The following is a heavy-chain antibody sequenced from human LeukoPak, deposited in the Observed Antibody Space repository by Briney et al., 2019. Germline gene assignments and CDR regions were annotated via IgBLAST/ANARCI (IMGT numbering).Heavy chain of an antibody. V-gene: IGHV1-2*02. D-gene: IGHD3-22*01. Sequence: ASVKVSCKASGYTFTGYYMHWVRQAPGQGLEWMGWINPNSGGTNYAQKFQGRVTMTRDTSISTAYMELSRLRSDDTAVYYCARGYYDSSGWDLDYFDYWGQGTLVTVSS. CDR1: GYTFTGYY. CDR3: ARGYYDSSGWDLDYFDY. J-gene: IGHJ4*02. CDR2: INPNSGGT.